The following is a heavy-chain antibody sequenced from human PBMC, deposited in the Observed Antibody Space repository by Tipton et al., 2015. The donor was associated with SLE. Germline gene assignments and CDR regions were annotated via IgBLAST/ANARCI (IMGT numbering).Heavy chain of an antibody. CDR3: AKNAGIFYYSYMDV. V-gene: IGHV3-23*01. CDR1: GFTFTSYA. Sequence: GSLRLSCAASGFTFTSYAMSWVRQAPGKGLEWVSAISGSGYTTFYADSVKGRFTISRDSSKNTLYLQMSSLRADDSAVYYCAKNAGIFYYSYMDVWGRGTTVTVSS. CDR2: ISGSGYTT. J-gene: IGHJ6*03.